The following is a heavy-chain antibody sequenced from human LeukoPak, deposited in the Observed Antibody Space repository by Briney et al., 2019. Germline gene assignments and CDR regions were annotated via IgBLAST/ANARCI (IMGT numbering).Heavy chain of an antibody. J-gene: IGHJ4*02. CDR3: AKDPALRYFDWSPVGFDY. V-gene: IGHV3-23*01. Sequence: PGGSLRLSCAASGFTFSSYAMSWVRQAPGKGLEWVSSISGSSGRTYYADSVKGRFTISRDNSKNTLYLQMNSLRAEDTAVYYCAKDPALRYFDWSPVGFDYWSQGTLVTVSS. CDR1: GFTFSSYA. D-gene: IGHD3-9*01. CDR2: ISGSSGRT.